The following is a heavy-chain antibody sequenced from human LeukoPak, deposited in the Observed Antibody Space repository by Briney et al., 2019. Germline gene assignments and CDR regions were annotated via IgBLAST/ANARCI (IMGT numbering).Heavy chain of an antibody. V-gene: IGHV4-39*07. CDR2: IYYSGST. CDR1: GGSISSSSYY. J-gene: IGHJ4*02. CDR3: ARGGSMTTVTIDY. Sequence: SETLSLTCTVSGGSISSSSYYWGWIRQPPGKGLEWIGSIYYSGSTYYNPSLKSRVTISVDTSKNQFSLKLSSVTAADTAVYYCARGGSMTTVTIDYRGQGTLVTVSS. D-gene: IGHD4-17*01.